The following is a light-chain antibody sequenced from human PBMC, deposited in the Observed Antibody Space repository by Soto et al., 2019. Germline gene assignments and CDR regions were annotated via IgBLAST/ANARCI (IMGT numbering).Light chain of an antibody. CDR1: SSDVGGNNF. J-gene: IGLJ1*01. CDR2: DVN. CDR3: CSYAGSYTLYV. V-gene: IGLV2-11*01. Sequence: QSVLTQPRSVSGSPGQSVTISCTGTSSDVGGNNFVSWYQQHPAKAPKLVIFDVNKRPSGVPDRFSGSKSGSTASLTIFGLRAEDEADYYCCSYAGSYTLYVFGTGTKVTVL.